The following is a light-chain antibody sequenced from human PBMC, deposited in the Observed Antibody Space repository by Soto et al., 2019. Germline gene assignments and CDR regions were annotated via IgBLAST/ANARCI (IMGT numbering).Light chain of an antibody. J-gene: IGKJ1*01. CDR2: DAS. Sequence: DIQMTQSPSTLSASVGDRVTITCRASQSINIWLAWYQQKAGKAPKLLIYDASTLESGVPSRSSGRGSRTEFTLTISILQPDDFAPYYRPEHHGWRGEWTFGQGTKVEIK. V-gene: IGKV1-5*01. CDR3: PEHHGWRGEWT. CDR1: QSINIW.